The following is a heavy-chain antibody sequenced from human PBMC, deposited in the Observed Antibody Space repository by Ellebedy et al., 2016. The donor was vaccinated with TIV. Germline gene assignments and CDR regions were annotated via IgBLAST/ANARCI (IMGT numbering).Heavy chain of an antibody. V-gene: IGHV3-48*01. Sequence: GGSLRLXXVGSGFTFSSYSMTWVRQAPGKGLEWVSYISISTTTKSYADSVKGRFTISRDNSKNTLYLHMSTLRAEDTAVYFCANRDVVVVPTTSGTEFFQYWGQGTLVTVSS. CDR3: ANRDVVVVPTTSGTEFFQY. J-gene: IGHJ1*01. D-gene: IGHD2-2*01. CDR2: ISISTTTK. CDR1: GFTFSSYS.